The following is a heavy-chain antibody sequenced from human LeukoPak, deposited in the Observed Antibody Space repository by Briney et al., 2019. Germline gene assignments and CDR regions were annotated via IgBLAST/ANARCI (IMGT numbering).Heavy chain of an antibody. V-gene: IGHV1-18*04. J-gene: IGHJ4*02. CDR3: ARSPLMTGYYVSDY. D-gene: IGHD3-9*01. CDR2: ISAYKGNT. CDR1: GYTFTSYG. Sequence: ASVKVSCKASGYTFTSYGISWVRQAPGQGLEGMGWISAYKGNTNYAQKLQGRVTMTTAPSTSTAYMELRSLRSDDTAVYYCARSPLMTGYYVSDYWGQGTLVTVSS.